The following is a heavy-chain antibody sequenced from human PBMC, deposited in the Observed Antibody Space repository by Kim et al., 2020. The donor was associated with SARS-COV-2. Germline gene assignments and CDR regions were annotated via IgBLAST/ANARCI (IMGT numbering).Heavy chain of an antibody. CDR1: GFTFSTYA. J-gene: IGHJ6*01. V-gene: IGHV3-30-3*01. D-gene: IGHD6-19*01. Sequence: GGSLRLSCAASGFTFSTYAMHWVRQAPGKGLEWVAVTSYDGNNKFYTDSVKGRFTISRVNSENTLYLQMNSLRIEDTAVYFCARDQVETVTQWKSQGHG. CDR2: TSYDGNNK. CDR3: ARDQVETVTQWKSQGHG.